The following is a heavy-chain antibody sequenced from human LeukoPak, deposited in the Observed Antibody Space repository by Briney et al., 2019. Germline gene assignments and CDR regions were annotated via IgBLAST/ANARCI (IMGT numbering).Heavy chain of an antibody. CDR2: INPSGGNT. CDR3: TRSVRNGHIDY. J-gene: IGHJ4*02. D-gene: IGHD2-21*01. CDR1: GYTFSNYY. V-gene: IGHV1-46*01. Sequence: ASVKVSCKASGYTFSNYYMHWVRQAPGQGLEWMGIINPSGGNTTYAQKFQGRVTMTRDMSTSTVYVELSSLRFEDTAVYYCTRSVRNGHIDYWGQGTLVTVSS.